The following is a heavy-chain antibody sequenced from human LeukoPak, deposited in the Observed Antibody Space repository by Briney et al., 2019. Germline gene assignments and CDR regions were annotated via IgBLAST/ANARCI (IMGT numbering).Heavy chain of an antibody. V-gene: IGHV4-38-2*02. Sequence: SETLSLTCTVSGYSISNGYYWGWIRQPPGKGLEWVGIISHRGSTYYNQSLRSRITISLDRSKQKFSLKLTSVTAADTAVYFCARGAEYYAIWRGYAGYSDYWGQGISVTVSS. J-gene: IGHJ4*02. D-gene: IGHD3-3*01. CDR3: ARGAEYYAIWRGYAGYSDY. CDR2: ISHRGST. CDR1: GYSISNGYY.